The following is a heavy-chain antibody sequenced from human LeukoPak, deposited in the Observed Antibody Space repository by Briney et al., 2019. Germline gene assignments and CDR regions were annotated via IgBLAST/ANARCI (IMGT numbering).Heavy chain of an antibody. Sequence: VASVKVSCKASGGTFSSYAISWVRQAPGQGLEWMGRIIPIFGTANYAQKFQGRVTITTDESTSTAYMELSSLRSEDTAVYYCARERGLPSSSWYDYWGQGTLVTVSS. CDR1: GGTFSSYA. CDR2: IIPIFGTA. D-gene: IGHD6-13*01. J-gene: IGHJ4*02. V-gene: IGHV1-69*05. CDR3: ARERGLPSSSWYDY.